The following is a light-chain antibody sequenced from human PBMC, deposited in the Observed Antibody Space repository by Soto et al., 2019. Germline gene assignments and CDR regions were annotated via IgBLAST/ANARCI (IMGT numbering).Light chain of an antibody. CDR2: DAS. CDR3: QQYASSVT. J-gene: IGKJ4*01. Sequence: EIVLTQSPGTLSLSPGERATLSCRASQSVSSSYLAWYQQKPGQAPRVLIYDASSRATGIPDRFSGSGSGTEFTLTISRLEPEDLAVYYCQQYASSVTFGGWTKVDIK. CDR1: QSVSSSY. V-gene: IGKV3-20*01.